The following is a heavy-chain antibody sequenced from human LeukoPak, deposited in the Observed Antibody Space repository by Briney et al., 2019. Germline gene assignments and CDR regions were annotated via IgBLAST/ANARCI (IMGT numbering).Heavy chain of an antibody. V-gene: IGHV3-9*01. Sequence: PGGSLGLSCTASGFTFEDHAMYWVRQGPGKGLEWVSGISFNSGSIGYADSVKGRFTISRDNAKNSLYLQMNSLRAEDTALYYCSNLPWAGRDYWGQGTLVTVSS. CDR3: SNLPWAGRDY. J-gene: IGHJ4*02. D-gene: IGHD1-26*01. CDR2: ISFNSGSI. CDR1: GFTFEDHA.